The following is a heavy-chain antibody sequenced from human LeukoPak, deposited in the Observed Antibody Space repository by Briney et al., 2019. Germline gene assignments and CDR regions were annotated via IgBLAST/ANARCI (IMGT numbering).Heavy chain of an antibody. CDR1: GFTFNSYA. CDR3: ARDRRVGCSFTTCYLFDY. Sequence: GGSLRLSCAASGFTFNSYAMSWVRQAPGKGLEWVSLFSGSGDSTYCTDSVKGRFTISRDNSKNTLYLQMNSLRAEDTAVYYCARDRRVGCSFTTCYLFDYWGQGTLVTVSS. CDR2: FSGSGDST. V-gene: IGHV3-23*01. D-gene: IGHD2-2*01. J-gene: IGHJ4*02.